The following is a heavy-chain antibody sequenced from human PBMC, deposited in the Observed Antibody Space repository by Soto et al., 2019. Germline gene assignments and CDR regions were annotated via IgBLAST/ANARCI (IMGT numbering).Heavy chain of an antibody. D-gene: IGHD1-7*01. J-gene: IGHJ4*02. CDR2: ISGSGGST. Sequence: SLRLSCAASGFTFSSYAMSWVRQAPGKGLEWVAAISGSGGSTYYADSVKGRFTISRDNSKNTLYLQMNSLRAEDTAVYYCAKELNWNYVLEIDYWGQGTLVTV. CDR1: GFTFSSYA. V-gene: IGHV3-23*01. CDR3: AKELNWNYVLEIDY.